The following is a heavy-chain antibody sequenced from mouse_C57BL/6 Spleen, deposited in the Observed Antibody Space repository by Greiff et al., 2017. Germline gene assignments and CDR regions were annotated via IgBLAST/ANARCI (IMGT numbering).Heavy chain of an antibody. CDR3: ARREISYYYAMDY. CDR2: ISSGGSYT. D-gene: IGHD6-2*01. V-gene: IGHV5-6*02. CDR1: GFTFSSYG. Sequence: EVMLVESGGDLVKPGGSLKLSCAASGFTFSSYGMSWVRQTPDKRLEWVATISSGGSYTYYPDSVKGRFTISRDNAKNTLYLQMSSLKSEDTAMYYCARREISYYYAMDYWGQGTSVTVSS. J-gene: IGHJ4*01.